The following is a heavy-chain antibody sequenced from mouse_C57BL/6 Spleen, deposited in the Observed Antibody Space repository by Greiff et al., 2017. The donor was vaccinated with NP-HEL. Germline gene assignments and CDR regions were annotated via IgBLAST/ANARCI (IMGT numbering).Heavy chain of an antibody. CDR3: ARRREYFEV. V-gene: IGHV1-42*01. CDR2: INPSTGGT. J-gene: IGHJ1*03. Sequence: EVQLQQSGPELVKPGASVKISCKASGYSFTGYNMNWVKQSPEKSLEWIGEINPSTGGTTYNQKFKAKATLTVDKSSSTAYMQLKSLTSEDSAVYCCARRREYFEVWGTGTTVTVSS. CDR1: GYSFTGYN.